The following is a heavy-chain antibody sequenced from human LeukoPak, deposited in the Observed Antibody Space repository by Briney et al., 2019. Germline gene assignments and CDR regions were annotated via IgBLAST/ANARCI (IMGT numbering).Heavy chain of an antibody. D-gene: IGHD2-15*01. Sequence: GGSLRLSCAASGFTFDDYAMHWVRQAPGKGLEWVAVISYDGSNKYYADSVKGRFTISRDNSKNTLYLQMNSLRAEDTAVYYCARDRLVVVVAANPYYYYYGMDVWGQGTTVTVSS. V-gene: IGHV3-30-3*01. CDR2: ISYDGSNK. J-gene: IGHJ6*02. CDR1: GFTFDDYA. CDR3: ARDRLVVVVAANPYYYYYGMDV.